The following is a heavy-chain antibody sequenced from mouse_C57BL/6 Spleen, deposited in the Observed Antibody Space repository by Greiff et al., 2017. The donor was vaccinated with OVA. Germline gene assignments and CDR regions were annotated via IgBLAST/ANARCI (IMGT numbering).Heavy chain of an antibody. Sequence: ESGPGLVKPSQSLSLTCSVTGYSITSGYYWNWIRQFPGNKLEWMGYISYDGSNNYNPSLKNRISITRDTSKNQFFLKLNSVTTEDTATYYCAMIYDGYSFDYWGQGTTLTVSS. CDR2: ISYDGSN. CDR1: GYSITSGYY. J-gene: IGHJ2*01. D-gene: IGHD2-3*01. V-gene: IGHV3-6*01. CDR3: AMIYDGYSFDY.